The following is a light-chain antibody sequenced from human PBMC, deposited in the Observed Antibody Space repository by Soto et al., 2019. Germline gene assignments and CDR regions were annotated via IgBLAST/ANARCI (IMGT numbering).Light chain of an antibody. J-gene: IGLJ1*01. CDR2: DVS. CDR3: CSFAGPQSFEV. CDR1: SXDIGGYTY. V-gene: IGLV2-11*01. Sequence: QSVLTQPRSVSGSPGQSVTISCTGTSXDIGGYTYVSWYQQHPGKAPKVIIYDVSERPSGVPDRFSGSKSGSTASLTISGLQPEDEADYYCCSFAGPQSFEVFGEGTKVTVL.